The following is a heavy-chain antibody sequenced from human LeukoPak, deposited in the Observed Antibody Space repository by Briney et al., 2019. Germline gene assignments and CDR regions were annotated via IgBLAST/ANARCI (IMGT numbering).Heavy chain of an antibody. J-gene: IGHJ1*01. Sequence: PGGSLRLSCAASGFTFSSYGMHWVRQAPGKGLEWVAFIRYDGSNKYYADSVKGRFTISRDNSKNTLYLQMNSLRAEDTAVYYCAKVSVVAATPKYSEYFQHWGQGTLVTVSS. V-gene: IGHV3-30*02. CDR1: GFTFSSYG. D-gene: IGHD2-15*01. CDR3: AKVSVVAATPKYSEYFQH. CDR2: IRYDGSNK.